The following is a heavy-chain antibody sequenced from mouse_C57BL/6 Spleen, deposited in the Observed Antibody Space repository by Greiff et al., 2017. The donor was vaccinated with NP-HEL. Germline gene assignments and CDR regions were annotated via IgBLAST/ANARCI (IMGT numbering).Heavy chain of an antibody. Sequence: VQLQQSGPGLVAPSQSLSITCTVSGFSLTSYGVDWVRQSPGKGLEWLGVIWGVGSTNYNSALKSRLSISKDNSKSQVFLKMNSLQTDDTAMYYCATLLRGFAYWGQGTLVTVSA. CDR1: GFSLTSYG. V-gene: IGHV2-6*01. J-gene: IGHJ3*01. CDR2: IWGVGST. D-gene: IGHD1-1*01. CDR3: ATLLRGFAY.